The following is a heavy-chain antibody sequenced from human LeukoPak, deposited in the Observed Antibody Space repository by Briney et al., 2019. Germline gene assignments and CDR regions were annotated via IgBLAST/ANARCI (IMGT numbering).Heavy chain of an antibody. Sequence: GGSLRLSCAVSGFTFSTYAMSWVRQAPGKGLEWVSTVSDSFNKHYSDSVKGRFTISRDNAGNSLYLQMNSLRDEDTAVYYCARDGLHTAHFDYWGQGTLVTVSS. CDR3: ARDGLHTAHFDY. CDR2: VSDSFNK. CDR1: GFTFSTYA. V-gene: IGHV3-69-1*01. D-gene: IGHD5-18*01. J-gene: IGHJ4*02.